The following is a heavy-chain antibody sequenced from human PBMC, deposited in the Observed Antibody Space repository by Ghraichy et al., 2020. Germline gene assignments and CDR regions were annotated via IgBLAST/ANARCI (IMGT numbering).Heavy chain of an antibody. CDR2: ISSSSSYI. V-gene: IGHV3-21*01. D-gene: IGHD3-9*01. Sequence: GGSLRLSCAASGFTFSSYSMNWVRQAPGKGLEWVSSISSSSSYIYYADSVKGRFTISRDNAKNSLYLQMNSLRAEDTAVYYCARDRLRYFDWLESSGMNVWGQGTTVTVSS. J-gene: IGHJ6*02. CDR1: GFTFSSYS. CDR3: ARDRLRYFDWLESSGMNV.